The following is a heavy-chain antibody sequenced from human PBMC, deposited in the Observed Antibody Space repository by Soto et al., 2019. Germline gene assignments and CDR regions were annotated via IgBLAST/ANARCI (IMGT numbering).Heavy chain of an antibody. CDR2: ISSTTNYI. CDR3: ARESEDLTSNFDY. Sequence: GGSLRLSCAASCFTFTRYSMNWVRQAPGKGLEWVSSISSTTNYIYYADSMKGRFTVSRDNAKNSVYLEMNSLSAEGTAVYYCARESEDLTSNFDYWGQGTLVTVSS. CDR1: CFTFTRYS. J-gene: IGHJ4*02. V-gene: IGHV3-21*01.